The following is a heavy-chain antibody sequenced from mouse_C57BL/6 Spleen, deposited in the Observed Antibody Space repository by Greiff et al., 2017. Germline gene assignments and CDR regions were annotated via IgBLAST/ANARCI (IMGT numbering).Heavy chain of an antibody. CDR2: IRNKANNHAT. V-gene: IGHV6-6*01. Sequence: EVQGVESGGGLVQPGGSMKLSCAASGFTFSDAWMDWVRQSPGKGLEWVAEIRNKANNHATYYAASVKGRFTISRDDSKSSVYLQMNSLRAEDTGIYYCTRPYDGRGFDVWGTGTTVTVSA. D-gene: IGHD2-12*01. CDR1: GFTFSDAW. J-gene: IGHJ1*03. CDR3: TRPYDGRGFDV.